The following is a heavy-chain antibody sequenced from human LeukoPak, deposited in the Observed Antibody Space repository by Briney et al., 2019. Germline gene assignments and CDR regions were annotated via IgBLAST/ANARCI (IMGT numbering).Heavy chain of an antibody. V-gene: IGHV3-74*01. J-gene: IGHJ1*01. CDR1: GFTFSSYW. CDR2: IKSDGSA. Sequence: GGSLRLSCAASGFTFSSYWMHWVRQAPGKGLVWVSRIKSDGSARYADSVKGRFTISRDNAKNTVSLQMNSLRAEDTGVYYCARAPSEIGGYYPEYFRHWGQGTLVTVSP. D-gene: IGHD3-22*01. CDR3: ARAPSEIGGYYPEYFRH.